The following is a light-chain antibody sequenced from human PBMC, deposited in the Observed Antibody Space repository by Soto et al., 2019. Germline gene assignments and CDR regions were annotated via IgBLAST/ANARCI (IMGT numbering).Light chain of an antibody. J-gene: IGLJ2*01. CDR1: SSDVGGYNY. Sequence: QSALTQPPSASGSLGQSVTISCTGTSSDVGGYNYVSWHQQHPGKAPKVMIYEVTKRPPGVPDRFSGSQSGNTASLTVSGLQGEDEADYYCSSFAGGGNPVLLGGGTKLTVL. CDR2: EVT. CDR3: SSFAGGGNPVL. V-gene: IGLV2-8*01.